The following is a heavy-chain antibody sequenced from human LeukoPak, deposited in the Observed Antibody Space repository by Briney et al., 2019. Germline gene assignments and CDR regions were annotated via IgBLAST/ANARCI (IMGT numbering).Heavy chain of an antibody. CDR2: INSDGSST. V-gene: IGHV3-74*03. CDR3: ARDLRSYGADAFDV. CDR1: GCTFSSYA. Sequence: GGSLRLSCAASGCTFSSYAMSWVRQAPGKGLVWVSRINSDGSSTTYADSVKGRFTISRDNAKNTLYLQMNSLRAEDTAVYYCARDLRSYGADAFDVWGQGTMVTVSS. D-gene: IGHD1-26*01. J-gene: IGHJ3*01.